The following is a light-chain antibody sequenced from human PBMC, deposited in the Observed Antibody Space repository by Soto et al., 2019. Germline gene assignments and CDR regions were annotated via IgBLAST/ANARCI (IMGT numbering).Light chain of an antibody. V-gene: IGKV1-9*01. CDR2: AAS. J-gene: IGKJ3*01. CDR3: QQLNSYPFT. Sequence: IQLTQSPSSLSASVGDRVTITCRASQGISSYLAWYQQKPGKAPKLLIYAASTLQSGVPSRFSGSGSGTDFTLTISSLQPEDFATYDCQQLNSYPFTVGPGTKVDI. CDR1: QGISSY.